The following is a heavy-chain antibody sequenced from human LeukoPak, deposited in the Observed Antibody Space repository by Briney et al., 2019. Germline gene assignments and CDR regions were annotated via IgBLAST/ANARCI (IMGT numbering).Heavy chain of an antibody. Sequence: SVTVSYKASGGTFSSYAISWVRQAPGQGLEWMGGIIPIFGTANYAQKFQGRVTITADESTSTAYMELSSLRSEDTAVYYCASDYGGNSAHYYYGMDVWGQGTTVTVSS. V-gene: IGHV1-69*13. J-gene: IGHJ6*02. D-gene: IGHD4-23*01. CDR3: ASDYGGNSAHYYYGMDV. CDR1: GGTFSSYA. CDR2: IIPIFGTA.